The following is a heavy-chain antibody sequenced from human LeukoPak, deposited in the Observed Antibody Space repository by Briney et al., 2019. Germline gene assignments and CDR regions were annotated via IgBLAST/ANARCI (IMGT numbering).Heavy chain of an antibody. J-gene: IGHJ5*02. D-gene: IGHD3-10*01. CDR3: ARVLRYYYGSGEFDP. CDR1: GFTFSSYW. CDR2: IKQDGSEK. Sequence: PGGSLRLSCAASGFTFSSYWMSWVRQAPGKGLEWVANIKQDGSEKYYVDSVKGRFTISRDNAKNSLYLQMNSLRAEDTAVYYCARVLRYYYGSGEFDPWGQGTLVTVSS. V-gene: IGHV3-7*03.